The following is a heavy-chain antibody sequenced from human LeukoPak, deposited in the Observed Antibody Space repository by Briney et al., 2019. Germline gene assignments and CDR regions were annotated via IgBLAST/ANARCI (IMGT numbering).Heavy chain of an antibody. V-gene: IGHV1-69*02. CDR1: GGTFSSYT. Sequence: SVKVSFKASGGTFSSYTISWVRQAPGQGLEWMGRIIPILGIANYAQKFQGRVTITADKSTSTAYMELSSLRSEDTAVYYCARSPQYCSSTSCYGNYYYMDVWGKGTTVTVSS. CDR3: ARSPQYCSSTSCYGNYYYMDV. D-gene: IGHD2-2*01. CDR2: IIPILGIA. J-gene: IGHJ6*03.